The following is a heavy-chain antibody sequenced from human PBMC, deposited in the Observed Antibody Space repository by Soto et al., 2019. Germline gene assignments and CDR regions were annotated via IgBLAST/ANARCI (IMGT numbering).Heavy chain of an antibody. CDR2: IFNSGTT. CDR1: GASTVSHYH. V-gene: IGHV4-31*02. D-gene: IGHD1-26*01. CDR3: ALALGPTTGLDY. J-gene: IGHJ4*02. Sequence: SETLSLTCSVSGASTVSHYHWTWIRQPPGKGLEWMGYIFNSGTTFYNPSLTSRLSISMDTSGNHFSLELRSVTAADTAVYYCALALGPTTGLDYWGQGTLVTISS.